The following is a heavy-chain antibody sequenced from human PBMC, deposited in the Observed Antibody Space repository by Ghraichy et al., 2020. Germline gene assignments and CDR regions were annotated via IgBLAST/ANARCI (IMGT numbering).Heavy chain of an antibody. J-gene: IGHJ4*02. CDR1: GGSVSSGSYY. CDR3: ARSARGGWADY. Sequence: SETLSPTCTVSGGSVSSGSYYWSWIRQPPGKGLEWIGYIYYSGSTNYNPSLKSRVTISVDTSKNQFSLKLSSVTAADTAVYYCARSARGGWADYWGQGTLVTVSS. D-gene: IGHD3-16*01. CDR2: IYYSGST. V-gene: IGHV4-61*01.